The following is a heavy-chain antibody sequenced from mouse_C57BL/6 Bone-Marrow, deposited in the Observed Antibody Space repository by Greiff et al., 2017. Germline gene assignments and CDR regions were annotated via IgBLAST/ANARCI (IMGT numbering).Heavy chain of an antibody. CDR1: GYTFTSYW. CDR2: IDPSDSYT. CDR3: AKTYYDYEGFAY. Sequence: QVQLQQPGAELVRPGTSVKLSCKASGYTFTSYWMHWVKQRPGQGLEWIGVIDPSDSYTNYNQKFKGQATLTVDTSSSTAYMQLSSLTSEDSAVXYCAKTYYDYEGFAYWGQGTLVTVSA. V-gene: IGHV1-59*01. D-gene: IGHD2-4*01. J-gene: IGHJ3*01.